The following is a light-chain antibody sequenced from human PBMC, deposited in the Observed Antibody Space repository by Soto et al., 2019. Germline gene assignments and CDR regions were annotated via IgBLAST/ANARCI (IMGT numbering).Light chain of an antibody. CDR2: AAS. CDR3: QQSYSTPRSYT. Sequence: DIQMTQSPSSLSASVGDRVTITCRASQSTSSYLNWYQQKPGKAPKLLIYAASSLQSGVPSRFSGSGSGTDFTLTISSLQPEDFATYYCQQSYSTPRSYTFGGGTKVEIK. V-gene: IGKV1-39*01. J-gene: IGKJ4*01. CDR1: QSTSSY.